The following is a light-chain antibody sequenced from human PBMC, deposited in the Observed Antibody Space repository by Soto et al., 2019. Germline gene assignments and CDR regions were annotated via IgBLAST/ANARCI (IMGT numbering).Light chain of an antibody. CDR1: ESVSSN. V-gene: IGKV3-15*01. Sequence: EIVMTQSPATLSVSPGERATLSCRASESVSSNLAWYQQKPGQAPRLLIYGASTRATGIPARFSGSGSGTEFTLTISSLQSEDFAVYYCQQYNNWPSWTFRQGTKVGVK. CDR2: GAS. CDR3: QQYNNWPSWT. J-gene: IGKJ1*01.